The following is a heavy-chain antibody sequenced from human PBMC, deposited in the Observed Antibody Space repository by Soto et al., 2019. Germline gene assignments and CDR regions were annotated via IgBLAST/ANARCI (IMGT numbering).Heavy chain of an antibody. V-gene: IGHV4-59*08. J-gene: IGHJ4*02. CDR1: GGSISSYY. CDR2: IYYSGST. Sequence: QVQLQESGPGLVNPSETLSLTCTVSGGSISSYYWSWIRQPPGNGLEWIGYIYYSGSTNYNPSLKRRVTISVDTAKNQVSLKRSSVTAADTAVYYCARRWGAAVDYWGQGTLVTVSS. CDR3: ARRWGAAVDY. D-gene: IGHD3-16*01.